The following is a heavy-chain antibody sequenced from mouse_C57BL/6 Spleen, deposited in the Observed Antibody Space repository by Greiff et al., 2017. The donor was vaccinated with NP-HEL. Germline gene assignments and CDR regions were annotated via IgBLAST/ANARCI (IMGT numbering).Heavy chain of an antibody. CDR1: GFTFSDYG. V-gene: IGHV5-17*01. Sequence: DVKVEESGGGLVKPGGSLKLSCAASGFTFSDYGMHWVRQAPEKGLEWVAYISSGSSTIYYADTVKGRFTISRDNAKNTLFLQMTSLRSEDTAMYYCATPSDYPYAMDYWGQGTSVTVSS. D-gene: IGHD2-4*01. CDR3: ATPSDYPYAMDY. J-gene: IGHJ4*01. CDR2: ISSGSSTI.